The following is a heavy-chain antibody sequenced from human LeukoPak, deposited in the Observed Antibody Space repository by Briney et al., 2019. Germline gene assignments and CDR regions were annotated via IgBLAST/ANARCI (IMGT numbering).Heavy chain of an antibody. V-gene: IGHV3-64*01. CDR3: ARETKGDYDY. CDR2: ISGSGADT. J-gene: IGHJ4*02. D-gene: IGHD2-21*01. Sequence: GGSLRLSCAASGFTFSGYPMHWVRQAPGQGLESVSAISGSGADTYYANSVKGRFTISRDNSKNTLDLQMGSLRVEDMGLYYCARETKGDYDYWGQGTLVTVSS. CDR1: GFTFSGYP.